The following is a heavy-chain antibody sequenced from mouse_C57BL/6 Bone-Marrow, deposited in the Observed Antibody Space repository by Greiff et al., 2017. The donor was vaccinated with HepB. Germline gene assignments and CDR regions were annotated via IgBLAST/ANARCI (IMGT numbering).Heavy chain of an antibody. V-gene: IGHV1-50*01. CDR2: IDPYDSYT. CDR3: ARGDYSNSYYFDY. D-gene: IGHD2-5*01. Sequence: VQLQQPGAELVKPGASVKLSCKASGYTFTSYWMQWVKQRPGQGLEWIGEIDPYDSYTNYNQKFKGKATLTVDKSSSTAYMQLSSLTSEDSAVYYCARGDYSNSYYFDYWGQGTTLTVSS. J-gene: IGHJ2*01. CDR1: GYTFTSYW.